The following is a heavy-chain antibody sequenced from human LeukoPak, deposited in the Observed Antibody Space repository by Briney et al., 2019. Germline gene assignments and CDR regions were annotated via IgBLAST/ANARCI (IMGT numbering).Heavy chain of an antibody. CDR3: ALRRGYYDSSGYYRY. CDR1: GLTFSYYS. Sequence: GGTLRLSCAASGLTFSYYSMNWVRQAPGKGLEWVSSISSSSSYIYFADSVKGRFTISRDNSKNTLYLQMNSLRAEDTAVYYCALRRGYYDSSGYYRYWGQGTLVTVSS. J-gene: IGHJ4*02. D-gene: IGHD3-22*01. V-gene: IGHV3-21*04. CDR2: ISSSSSYI.